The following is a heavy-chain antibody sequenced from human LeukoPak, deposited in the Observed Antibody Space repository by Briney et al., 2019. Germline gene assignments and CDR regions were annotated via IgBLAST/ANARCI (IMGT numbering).Heavy chain of an antibody. CDR3: ARNSCPSGSCYDNRGYFDY. J-gene: IGHJ4*02. CDR2: IYYSGST. V-gene: IGHV4-59*01. Sequence: SETLSLTCTVSGGSINSYYWSWIRQPPGKGLEWIGYIYYSGSTNYNPSLKSRVTISVDTSKNQFSLKLSSVTAADTAVYYCARNSCPSGSCYDNRGYFDYWGQGTLVTVSS. D-gene: IGHD2-15*01. CDR1: GGSINSYY.